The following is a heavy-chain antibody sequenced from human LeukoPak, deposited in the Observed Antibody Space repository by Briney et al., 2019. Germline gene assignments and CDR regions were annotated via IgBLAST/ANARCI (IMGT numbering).Heavy chain of an antibody. V-gene: IGHV4-59*08. CDR1: GGSISGYY. J-gene: IGHJ5*01. CDR3: VRSRQMATLDS. Sequence: SETLSLTCTVSGGSISGYYWNWIRQSPGKGPEWIGYIHYNGDTIYNPSLRSRVTISVDTSMNQFSLNLRSVTAADTALYYCVRSRQMATLDSWGHGTLIIVSS. CDR2: IHYNGDT. D-gene: IGHD5-24*01.